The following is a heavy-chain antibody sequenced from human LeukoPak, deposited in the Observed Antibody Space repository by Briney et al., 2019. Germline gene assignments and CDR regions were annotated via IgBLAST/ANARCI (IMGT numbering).Heavy chain of an antibody. V-gene: IGHV3-21*01. CDR3: ARDSPYGTAGY. D-gene: IGHD2-8*02. J-gene: IGHJ4*02. CDR2: ISSSSSYI. CDR1: GFTFSNYN. Sequence: KPGGSLRLSCAASGFTFSNYNTNWVRQAPGKGLEWVSSISSSSSYIYYADSVKGRFTISRDNTKNSLYLQMNSLRAEDTAVYYCARDSPYGTAGYWGQGTLVTVSS.